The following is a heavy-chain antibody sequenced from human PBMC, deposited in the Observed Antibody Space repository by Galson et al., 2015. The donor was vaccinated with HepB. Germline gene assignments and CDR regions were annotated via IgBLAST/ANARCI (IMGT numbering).Heavy chain of an antibody. Sequence: SLRLSCAASRLVISRSWMSWVRQAPGKGLEWVANIRQDGSEKYYVDSVKGRFTISRDNAKNSLYLQMNSLRAEDTAVYYCYAGHYFDSWGQETLVTVSS. J-gene: IGHJ4*02. CDR3: YAGHYFDS. CDR1: RLVISRSW. D-gene: IGHD1-14*01. V-gene: IGHV3-7*01. CDR2: IRQDGSEK.